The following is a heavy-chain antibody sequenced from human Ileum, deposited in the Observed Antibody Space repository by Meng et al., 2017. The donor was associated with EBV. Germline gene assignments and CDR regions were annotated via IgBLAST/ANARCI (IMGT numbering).Heavy chain of an antibody. V-gene: IGHV4-4*02. CDR1: GDSISSNNW. D-gene: IGHD4-17*01. CDR2: IYHSGST. Sequence: QGQREGSGPGRGKPSGTLSLTCAVSGDSISSNNWWRWVRQPPGKGLEWIGEIYHSGSTNYNPSFKSRVTMSVDKSKNQISLNLSSVTAADTAVYYCASGRDYAWHSWGRGTLVTVSS. CDR3: ASGRDYAWHS. J-gene: IGHJ4*02.